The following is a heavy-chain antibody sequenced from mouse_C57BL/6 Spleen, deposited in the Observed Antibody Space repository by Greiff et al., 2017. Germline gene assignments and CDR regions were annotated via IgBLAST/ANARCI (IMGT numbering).Heavy chain of an antibody. V-gene: IGHV1-69*01. CDR1: GYTFTSYW. CDR2: IVPSDSYT. J-gene: IGHJ2*01. CDR3: ARTEKVYCDY. Sequence: QVQLKQPGAELVMPGASVKLSCKASGYTFTSYWMHWVKQRPGQGLEWIGEIVPSDSYTNYNQKFKGKTTLTVDKSSSTAYMQLSSLTSEDSAVYYCARTEKVYCDYWGQGTTLTVSS.